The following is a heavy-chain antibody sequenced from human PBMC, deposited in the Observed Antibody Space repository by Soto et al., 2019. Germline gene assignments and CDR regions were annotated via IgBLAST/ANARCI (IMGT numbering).Heavy chain of an antibody. CDR2: TYYRSEWYN. Sequence: PSETLSLTCAISGDSVSSNSAAWTWIRQSPSRGLEWLGRTYYRSEWYNDYAVSVKSRIRINPDTSKNQFSLQLDSVTPDDTAPYSCERLISGGRWVDYWGQGPLVT. CDR3: ERLISGGRWVDY. D-gene: IGHD3-10*01. J-gene: IGHJ4*02. V-gene: IGHV6-1*01. CDR1: GDSVSSNSAA.